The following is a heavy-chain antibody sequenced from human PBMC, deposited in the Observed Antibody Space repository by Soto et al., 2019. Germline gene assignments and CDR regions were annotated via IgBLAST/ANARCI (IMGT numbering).Heavy chain of an antibody. CDR2: IYSGGST. J-gene: IGHJ6*02. Sequence: PGKGLEWVSVIYSGGSTYYADSVKGRFTISRDNSKNTLYPQMNSLRAEDTAVYYCARERPPGIAAAALNDYYYYGMDVWGQGTTVTVSS. CDR3: ARERPPGIAAAALNDYYYYGMDV. V-gene: IGHV3-53*01. D-gene: IGHD6-13*01.